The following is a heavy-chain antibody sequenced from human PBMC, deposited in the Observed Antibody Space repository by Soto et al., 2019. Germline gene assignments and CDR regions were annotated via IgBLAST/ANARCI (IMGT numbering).Heavy chain of an antibody. D-gene: IGHD2-2*01. Sequence: SETLSLTCTVSGGSISKSNYFWGWIRQAPGKGLEWIASILYSGTTSYNSSLKSRVAIAVDTSKNQFSLKLSSVTAADTAVYYCARACSSTSCFYYYGMDVWGQGTTVTVS. CDR1: GGSISKSNYF. J-gene: IGHJ6*02. CDR2: ILYSGTT. CDR3: ARACSSTSCFYYYGMDV. V-gene: IGHV4-39*07.